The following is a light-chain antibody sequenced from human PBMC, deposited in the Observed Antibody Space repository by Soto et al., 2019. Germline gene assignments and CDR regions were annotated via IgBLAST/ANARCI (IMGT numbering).Light chain of an antibody. CDR1: QNVYNN. Sequence: EIVMTQSPATLSVSPGEGATLSCKASQNVYNNLAWYQQRPGQPHRLLIYDASTRATGISARISGSGYGTEFPLTFSSLQSEDFAVYFCQQCRNLPLTFGGGTKVEIK. J-gene: IGKJ4*01. CDR3: QQCRNLPLT. V-gene: IGKV3-15*01. CDR2: DAS.